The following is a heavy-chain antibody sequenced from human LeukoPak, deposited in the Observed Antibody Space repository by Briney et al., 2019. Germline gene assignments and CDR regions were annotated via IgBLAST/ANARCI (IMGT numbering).Heavy chain of an antibody. CDR3: ATSGSYYRFEY. V-gene: IGHV3-23*01. Sequence: PGGSLRLSCAASGFTFSTYAMTWVRQAPGKGLEWVSAVSRNGDSTYYADSVKGRFTISRDNSKNTLYLQMNSLRAEDTAVYYCATSGSYYRFEYWGLGTLVTVSS. CDR2: VSRNGDST. CDR1: GFTFSTYA. J-gene: IGHJ4*02. D-gene: IGHD1-26*01.